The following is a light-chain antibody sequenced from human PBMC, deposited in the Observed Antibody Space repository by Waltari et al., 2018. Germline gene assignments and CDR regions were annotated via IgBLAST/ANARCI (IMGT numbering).Light chain of an antibody. J-gene: IGKJ5*01. Sequence: EIVLTQSPATLSLSPGERATLSCRASQSVSSFLAWYQQKGGQAPRLLIYDASTRATGIPARFSGSGSGTDFTLTISSLEPEDFAVYYCQQRKTWPITFGQGTRLEIK. CDR1: QSVSSF. CDR3: QQRKTWPIT. CDR2: DAS. V-gene: IGKV3-11*01.